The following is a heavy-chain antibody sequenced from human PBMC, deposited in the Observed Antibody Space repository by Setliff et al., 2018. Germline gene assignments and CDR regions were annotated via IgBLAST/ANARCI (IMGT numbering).Heavy chain of an antibody. D-gene: IGHD3-16*01. V-gene: IGHV1-69*05. CDR3: ARDRRMGEERGHAFDI. CDR2: IIPIFGTA. CDR1: GGTFSSYA. Sequence: SVKVSCKASGGTFSSYAISWVRQAPGQGLEWMGGIIPIFGTANYAQKFQGRVTVTTDTSTSTAYMELRSLRSDDTAVYYCARDRRMGEERGHAFDIWGQGTMVTVSS. J-gene: IGHJ3*02.